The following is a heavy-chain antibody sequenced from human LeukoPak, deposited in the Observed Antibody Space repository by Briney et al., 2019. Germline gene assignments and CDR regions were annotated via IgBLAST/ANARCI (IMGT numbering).Heavy chain of an antibody. CDR2: INPNSGGT. J-gene: IGHJ4*02. V-gene: IGHV1-2*02. Sequence: GASVKVSCKASGYTFTGYYMHWVRQAPGQGLEWMGWINPNSGGTNYAQKFQGRVTRTRDTSISTAYMELSRLRSDDTAVYYCARASPLDDILTGYLNYWGQGTLVTVSS. CDR3: ARASPLDDILTGYLNY. CDR1: GYTFTGYY. D-gene: IGHD3-9*01.